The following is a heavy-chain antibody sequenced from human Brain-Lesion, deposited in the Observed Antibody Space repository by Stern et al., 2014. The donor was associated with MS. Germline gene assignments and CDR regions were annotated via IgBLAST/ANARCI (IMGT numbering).Heavy chain of an antibody. CDR2: FDHEDGET. Sequence: VQLVESGAEVKKPGASVKVSCKVSGYTLTELSMHWVRQAPGKGIEWMGGFDHEDGETIYAQKFQGIVTMTEDTSTDTAYMELSSLRSEDTAVYYCATDRDDFRSGYSAPTKGYGLDVWGQGTTVTVTS. CDR3: ATDRDDFRSGYSAPTKGYGLDV. CDR1: GYTLTELS. V-gene: IGHV1-24*01. D-gene: IGHD3-3*01. J-gene: IGHJ6*02.